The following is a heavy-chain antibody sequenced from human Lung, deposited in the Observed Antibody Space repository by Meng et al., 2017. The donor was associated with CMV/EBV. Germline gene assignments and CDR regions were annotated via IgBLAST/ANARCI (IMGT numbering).Heavy chain of an antibody. CDR3: ATDNIAAQANWFDP. J-gene: IGHJ5*02. CDR2: IIPILGIA. Sequence: SVKVSXKAPGGTFSSYSISWVRQAPGQGLEWMGGIIPILGIANYAQKFQGRVTITADKSTSTAYMELSSLRSEDTAVYYCATDNIAAQANWFDPWGQGTLVTVSS. CDR1: GGTFSSYS. V-gene: IGHV1-69*10. D-gene: IGHD6-13*01.